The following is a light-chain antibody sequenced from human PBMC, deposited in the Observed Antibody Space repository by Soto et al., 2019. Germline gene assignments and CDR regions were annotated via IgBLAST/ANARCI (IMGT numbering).Light chain of an antibody. CDR1: QSISSW. CDR2: DAS. Sequence: IPLTPSPSTLSSSVEDIVTITCRASQSISSWLAWYQQKPGKAPKLLIYDASSLESGVPSRFSGSGSGTEFTLTISSLQPDDFATYYCQQYNSYSGTFGQGGKVDIK. V-gene: IGKV1-5*01. CDR3: QQYNSYSGT. J-gene: IGKJ1*01.